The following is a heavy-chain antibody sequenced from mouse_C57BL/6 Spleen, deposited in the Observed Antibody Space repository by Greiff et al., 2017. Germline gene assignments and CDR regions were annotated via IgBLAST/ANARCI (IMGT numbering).Heavy chain of an antibody. J-gene: IGHJ4*01. CDR2: IDPSDSET. D-gene: IGHD1-1*02. CDR1: GYTFTSYW. Sequence: QVQLQQPGAELVRPGSSVKLSCKASGYTFTSYWMHWVKQRPIQGLEWIGNIDPSDSETHYNQKFKDKATLTVDKSSSTAYMQLSSLASEDSAVCYCAREEGSWDGAMGYWGQGTSVTVSS. CDR3: AREEGSWDGAMGY. V-gene: IGHV1-52*01.